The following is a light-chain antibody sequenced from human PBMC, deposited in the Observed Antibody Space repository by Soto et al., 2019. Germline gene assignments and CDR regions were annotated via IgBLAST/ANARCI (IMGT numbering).Light chain of an antibody. CDR1: QSVSSNY. Sequence: EIVLTQSPGTLSLSLGERVTLSCRASQSVSSNYLAWYQHRPGQAPRLLIHGVSSRATGIPDRFTGSGSGRDLTLTISSLEPEDSAVYYCQQYGRSPYSFGQGTKLEIK. J-gene: IGKJ2*01. V-gene: IGKV3-20*01. CDR3: QQYGRSPYS. CDR2: GVS.